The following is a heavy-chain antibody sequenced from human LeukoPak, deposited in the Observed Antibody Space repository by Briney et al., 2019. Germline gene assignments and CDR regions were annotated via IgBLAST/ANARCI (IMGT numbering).Heavy chain of an antibody. CDR3: ASISVAGTPTFDY. V-gene: IGHV4-4*07. Sequence: DPSETLSLTCTVSGVSISSYYWSWIRQPAGKGLECIWRIYTSGSTNCNPSLKSRVTMSVDTSKNQFSLKLSSVTAADTAVYYCASISVAGTPTFDYWGQGTLVTVSS. J-gene: IGHJ4*02. CDR2: IYTSGST. CDR1: GVSISSYY. D-gene: IGHD6-19*01.